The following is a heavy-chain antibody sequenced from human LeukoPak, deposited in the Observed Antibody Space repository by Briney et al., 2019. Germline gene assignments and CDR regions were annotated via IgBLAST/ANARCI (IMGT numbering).Heavy chain of an antibody. D-gene: IGHD3-22*01. Sequence: GGSLRLSCAASGFTFSTYGMHWVRQAPGKGLEWVAVISYDGSDKYYADSVKGRFTISRDNSKNTLYLQMNSLRAEDTAVYSCAKNARESSGYRFDYWGQGTLVTVSS. CDR3: AKNARESSGYRFDY. V-gene: IGHV3-30*18. CDR1: GFTFSTYG. CDR2: ISYDGSDK. J-gene: IGHJ4*02.